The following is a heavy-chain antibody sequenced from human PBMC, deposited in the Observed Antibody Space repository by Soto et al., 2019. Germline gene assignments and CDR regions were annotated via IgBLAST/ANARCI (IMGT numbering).Heavy chain of an antibody. V-gene: IGHV5-10-1*01. J-gene: IGHJ6*02. CDR1: GYSFTSYW. Sequence: PGESLKISCKGSGYSFTSYWISWVRQMPGKGLEWMGRIDPSDSYTNYSPSFQGHVTISADKSISTAYLQWSSLKASDTAMYYCARLRAISDTYSSSSTTHYYYYGMDVWGQGTTVTVSS. D-gene: IGHD6-6*01. CDR3: ARLRAISDTYSSSSTTHYYYYGMDV. CDR2: IDPSDSYT.